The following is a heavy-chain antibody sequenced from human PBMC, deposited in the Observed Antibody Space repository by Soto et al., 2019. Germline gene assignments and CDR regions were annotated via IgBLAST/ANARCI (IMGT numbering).Heavy chain of an antibody. CDR3: ATAGAMVRYYYYYRKDV. J-gene: IGHJ6*02. V-gene: IGHV1-24*01. D-gene: IGHD5-18*01. CDR1: GYTLTELS. CDR2: FDPEDGET. Sequence: WASVKVSCKVSGYTLTELSMHWVRQAPGKGLEWMGGFDPEDGETIYAQKFQGRVTMTEDTSTDTAYMELSSLRSEDTAVYYCATAGAMVRYYYYYRKDVWGQGTKDTGSS.